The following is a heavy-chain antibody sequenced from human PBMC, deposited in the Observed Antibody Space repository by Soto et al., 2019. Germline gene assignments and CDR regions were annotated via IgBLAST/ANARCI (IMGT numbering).Heavy chain of an antibody. D-gene: IGHD7-27*01. CDR2: IYYSGST. J-gene: IGHJ6*02. CDR3: AREVGNYYYYGMDV. CDR1: GGSISSYY. Sequence: SETLSLTCTVSGGSISSYYWSWIRQPPGKGLEWIGYIYYSGSTNYNPSLKSRVTISVDTSKDQFSLKLSSVTAADTAVYYCAREVGNYYYYGMDVWGQGTTVTVSS. V-gene: IGHV4-59*01.